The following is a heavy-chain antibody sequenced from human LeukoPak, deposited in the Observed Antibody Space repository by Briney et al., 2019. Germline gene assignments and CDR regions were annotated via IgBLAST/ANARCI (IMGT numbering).Heavy chain of an antibody. CDR2: IGSSGTPI. Sequence: GGSLRLSSAASGFPFSDFYMSWIRQAPGKGLEWVSYIGSSGTPIYYADSVKGRFTISMDNAKNSLYLQMNTLRADDTAAYYCTRDRLGNYYFDYWGLGTLVTVSS. D-gene: IGHD1-26*01. CDR1: GFPFSDFY. J-gene: IGHJ4*02. V-gene: IGHV3-11*01. CDR3: TRDRLGNYYFDY.